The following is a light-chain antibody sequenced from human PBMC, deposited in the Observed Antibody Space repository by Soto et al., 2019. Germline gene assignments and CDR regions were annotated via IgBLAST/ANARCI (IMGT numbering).Light chain of an antibody. Sequence: DIQMTQSPSSVSASVGDRVTITCRASRNIKTSLAWYQQRPGKGPELLIYDASTLQSGVPSRISWSGSGTEFTLTISRLQPEDFATFYCQQINSFPPPFGGGTKVTI. CDR1: RNIKTS. CDR2: DAS. CDR3: QQINSFPPP. J-gene: IGKJ4*01. V-gene: IGKV1-12*01.